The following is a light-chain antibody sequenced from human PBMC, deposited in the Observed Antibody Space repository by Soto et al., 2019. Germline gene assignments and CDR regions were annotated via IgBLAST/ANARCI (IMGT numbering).Light chain of an antibody. CDR3: QQFHDWPMT. CDR1: QSISSN. CDR2: GAS. J-gene: IGKJ3*01. Sequence: EIVMTQSPATLSLSPGERATLSCRASQSISSNLAWYQQKPGQAPRLLTSGASTRATGIPARFSGSGSGTDFTLTISSLQSEDFAVYYCQQFHDWPMTFGPGTKVDIK. V-gene: IGKV3-15*01.